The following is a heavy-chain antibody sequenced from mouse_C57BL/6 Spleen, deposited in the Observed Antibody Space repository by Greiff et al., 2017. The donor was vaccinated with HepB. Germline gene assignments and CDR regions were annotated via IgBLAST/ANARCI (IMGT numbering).Heavy chain of an antibody. D-gene: IGHD1-1*01. J-gene: IGHJ2*01. V-gene: IGHV1-81*01. Sequence: QVQLKESGAELARPGASVKLSCKASGYTFTSYGISWVKQRTGQGLEWIGEIYPRGGNPYYNEKFKGKATLTADKSSSTAYMELRSLTSEDSAVYFCARDKDGSFFGYWGQGTTLTVS. CDR1: GYTFTSYG. CDR3: ARDKDGSFFGY. CDR2: IYPRGGNP.